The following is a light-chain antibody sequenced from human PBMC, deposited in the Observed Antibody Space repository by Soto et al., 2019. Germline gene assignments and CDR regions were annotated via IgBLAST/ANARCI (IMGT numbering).Light chain of an antibody. CDR3: QQYNVYSWT. Sequence: DIHINQSPSTLSASVGDRVTITCRASQNINSWLAWYQQKPGKAPKLLIYEASSLEKGVPARFGGSGSGTEFTLTISSLQPDDFATYYCQQYNVYSWTFGQGTKVDIK. V-gene: IGKV1-5*03. J-gene: IGKJ1*01. CDR1: QNINSW. CDR2: EAS.